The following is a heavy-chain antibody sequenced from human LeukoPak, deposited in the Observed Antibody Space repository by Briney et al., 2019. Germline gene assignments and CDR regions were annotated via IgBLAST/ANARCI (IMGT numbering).Heavy chain of an antibody. CDR1: GYTLTELS. Sequence: ASVKVSCKVSGYTLTELSMHWVRQAPGKGLERMGGFDPEDGETIYAQKFQGRVTMTEDTSTDTAYMELSSLRSEDTAVYYCATAGWSGSYFGDGQFDIWGQGTMVTVSS. CDR3: ATAGWSGSYFGDGQFDI. V-gene: IGHV1-24*01. CDR2: FDPEDGET. D-gene: IGHD1-26*01. J-gene: IGHJ3*02.